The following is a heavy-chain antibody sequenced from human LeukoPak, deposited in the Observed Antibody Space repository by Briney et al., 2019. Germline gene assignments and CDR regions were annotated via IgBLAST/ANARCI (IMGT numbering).Heavy chain of an antibody. V-gene: IGHV4-28*01. CDR1: GYSLSSSNW. J-gene: IGHJ4*02. Sequence: SETLSLTCAVSGYSLSSSNWWGWVRQPPGEGLEWIAYIYYSGSTYYNPSLKSRVTMSVDTSKNQFSLKLSSVTAVDTAVYYCARSLRGYYFDYWGQGILVTVSS. D-gene: IGHD3-16*01. CDR2: IYYSGST. CDR3: ARSLRGYYFDY.